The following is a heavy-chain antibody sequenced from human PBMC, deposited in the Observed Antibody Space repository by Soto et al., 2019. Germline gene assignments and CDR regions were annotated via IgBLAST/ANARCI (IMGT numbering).Heavy chain of an antibody. CDR1: GGSFSGYY. CDR3: AREGSCTVVVEAATNRDNWFDP. V-gene: IGHV4-34*01. CDR2: INHSGST. J-gene: IGHJ5*02. Sequence: PSETLSLTCAVYGGSFSGYYWSWIRQPPGKGLEWIGEINHSGSTNYNPSLKSRVTISVDTSKNQFSLKLSSVTAADTAVYYCAREGSCTVVVEAATNRDNWFDPWGPGTLVTVSS. D-gene: IGHD2-15*01.